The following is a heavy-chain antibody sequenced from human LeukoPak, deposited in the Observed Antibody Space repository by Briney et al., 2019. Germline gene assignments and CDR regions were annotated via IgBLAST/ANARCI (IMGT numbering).Heavy chain of an antibody. J-gene: IGHJ3*02. D-gene: IGHD3-3*01. V-gene: IGHV4-30-2*01. CDR2: IYHSGST. CDR3: ARGLSYDFWSGYPYDAFDI. CDR1: GGSISSGGYS. Sequence: SETLSLTCAVSGGSISSGGYSWSWIRQPPGKGLEWIGYIYHSGSTYYNPSLKSRVTISVDRSKNQFSLKVTSVTAADTAVYYCARGLSYDFWSGYPYDAFDIWGQGTMVTVSS.